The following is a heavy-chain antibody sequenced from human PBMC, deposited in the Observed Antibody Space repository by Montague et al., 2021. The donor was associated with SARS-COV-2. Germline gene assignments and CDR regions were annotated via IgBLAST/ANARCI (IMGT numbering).Heavy chain of an antibody. V-gene: IGHV4-39*01. Sequence: SETLSLTCTVSGGSITTNVIYWGWIRQPGGKGLEWFGYIYSSWTTXYXXXXRXRVTISVDTSKNQFSLKLSSVTATDTTVYYCARGMYGLTEPTGAFDIWGQGTMVTVSS. D-gene: IGHD1-20*01. CDR1: GGSITTNVIY. J-gene: IGHJ3*02. CDR3: ARGMYGLTEPTGAFDI. CDR2: IYSSWTT.